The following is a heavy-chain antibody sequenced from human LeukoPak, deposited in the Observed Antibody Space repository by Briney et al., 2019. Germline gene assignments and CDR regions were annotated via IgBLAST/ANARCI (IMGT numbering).Heavy chain of an antibody. CDR3: ARDSGSSMGGFILPYDY. V-gene: IGHV3-48*03. CDR2: ISSSGSTI. D-gene: IGHD6-6*01. Sequence: PGGSLRLSCAASGFTFSSYEMNWVRQASGKGLEWVSYISSSGSTIYYADSVKGRFTISRDNAKNSLYLQMNSLRAEDTAVYYCARDSGSSMGGFILPYDYWGQGTLVTVSS. CDR1: GFTFSSYE. J-gene: IGHJ4*02.